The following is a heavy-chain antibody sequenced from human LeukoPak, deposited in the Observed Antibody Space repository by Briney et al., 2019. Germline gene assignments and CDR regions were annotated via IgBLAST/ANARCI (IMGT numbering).Heavy chain of an antibody. CDR2: IYYSGST. CDR1: GGSISSYY. CDR3: ARRGSGGSYRAIDY. J-gene: IGHJ4*02. Sequence: SETLSLTCTVSGGSISSYYWSWIRQPPGKGLEWIGSIYYSGSTYYNPSLKSRVTISVDTSKNQFSLKLSSVTAADTAVYYCARRGSGGSYRAIDYWGQGTLVTVSS. V-gene: IGHV4-59*12. D-gene: IGHD1-26*01.